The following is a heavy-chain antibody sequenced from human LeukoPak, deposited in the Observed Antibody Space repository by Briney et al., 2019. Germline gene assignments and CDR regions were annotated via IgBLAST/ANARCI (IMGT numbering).Heavy chain of an antibody. D-gene: IGHD6-19*01. Sequence: PGGSLRLSCAASGFIFSSYAMSWVRQAPGKGLEWVSTISGSGGSTYYADSVKGRFSIFRDNARNSVSLQMNSLSAEDTGVYYCARESAVGYGSFDYWGQGTLVTVSS. J-gene: IGHJ4*02. V-gene: IGHV3-23*01. CDR2: ISGSGGST. CDR1: GFIFSSYA. CDR3: ARESAVGYGSFDY.